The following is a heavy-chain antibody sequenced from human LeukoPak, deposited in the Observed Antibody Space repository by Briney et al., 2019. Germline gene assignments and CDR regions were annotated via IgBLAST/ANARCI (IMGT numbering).Heavy chain of an antibody. V-gene: IGHV1-2*06. CDR1: GYTFTGYY. J-gene: IGHJ4*02. Sequence: GASVKVSCKASGYTFTGYYMHWVRQAPGQGLEWMGRINPNSGGTNYAQKFQGRVTMTRDTSISTAYMELSRLRSDDTAVYYCAREYCSSTSCLYYFDYWGQGTLVTVSS. CDR2: INPNSGGT. D-gene: IGHD2-2*01. CDR3: AREYCSSTSCLYYFDY.